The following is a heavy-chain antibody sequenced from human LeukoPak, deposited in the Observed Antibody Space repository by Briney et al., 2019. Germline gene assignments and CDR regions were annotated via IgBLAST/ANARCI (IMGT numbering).Heavy chain of an antibody. D-gene: IGHD3-22*01. CDR1: GYTFSSFG. CDR2: IKIGEGNT. J-gene: IGHJ4*02. CDR3: SRSYDSTSWYYFDH. V-gene: IGHV1-18*01. Sequence: ASVKVSCKTSGYTFSSFGITWVRQAPGQGPEWMGWIKIGEGNTHYAQKFQDRVSMTRDISSTTAFLELRNLRSDDTAVYFCSRSYDSTSWYYFDHWGQGTLVTVSS.